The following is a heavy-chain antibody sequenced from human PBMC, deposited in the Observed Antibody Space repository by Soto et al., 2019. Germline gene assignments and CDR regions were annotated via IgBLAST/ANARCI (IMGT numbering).Heavy chain of an antibody. D-gene: IGHD1-26*01. CDR2: ISGSGGST. CDR3: ARRGSGSYYDY. V-gene: IGHV3-23*01. Sequence: EVQLLESGGGLVQPGGSLGLSVEASGLTFSSNALSWARQAPVKGLEWVSAISGSGGSTYYADSVKGRFTISRDNSKNTLYLQMNSLRAEDTAVYYCARRGSGSYYDYWGQGTLVTVSS. J-gene: IGHJ4*02. CDR1: GLTFSSNA.